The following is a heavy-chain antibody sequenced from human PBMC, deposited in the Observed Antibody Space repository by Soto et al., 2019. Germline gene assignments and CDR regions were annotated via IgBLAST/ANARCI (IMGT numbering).Heavy chain of an antibody. CDR3: VRGYCTTSPCSGDFQF. Sequence: QVQLVQSGADLKKPGASVKVACKASGYKFTTYFIYWVRQAPGQGLEWMGMIHPSGDTGYAQKFRGRVTMTIDTATTTAYMELRNLTSEDTAVYFSVRGYCTTSPCSGDFQFWGQGTLVTVSS. V-gene: IGHV1-46*01. J-gene: IGHJ1*01. CDR1: GYKFTTYF. D-gene: IGHD2-15*01. CDR2: IHPSGDT.